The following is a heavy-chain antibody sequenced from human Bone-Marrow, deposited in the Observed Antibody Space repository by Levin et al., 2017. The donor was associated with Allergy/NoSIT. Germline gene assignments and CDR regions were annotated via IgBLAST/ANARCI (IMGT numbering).Heavy chain of an antibody. CDR3: GTDVGIAVADRNY. D-gene: IGHD6-19*01. V-gene: IGHV3-7*01. J-gene: IGHJ4*02. Sequence: GGSLRLSCAASGFTFNLYWMNWIRQAPGKGLEWVANIEKDGNEKHYVDSVEGRLTISRDNAKNVLYLEMNSLRVEDTALYYCGTDVGIAVADRNYWGQGVLVSVSS. CDR1: GFTFNLYW. CDR2: IEKDGNEK.